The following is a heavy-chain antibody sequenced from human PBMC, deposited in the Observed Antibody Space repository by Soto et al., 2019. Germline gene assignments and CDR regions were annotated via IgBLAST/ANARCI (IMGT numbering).Heavy chain of an antibody. D-gene: IGHD2-2*02. CDR1: GDSISSYNW. V-gene: IGHV4-4*02. J-gene: IGHJ4*02. Sequence: PSETLSLTCAVSGDSISSYNWWSWVRQPPGKGLEWIGEIYHGGRTSYKPSLKRRVTISVDKSKNEFSLKLGSVTAVDTAVYFCAREREYTGSYLDYWGQGILVTVSS. CDR3: AREREYTGSYLDY. CDR2: IYHGGRT.